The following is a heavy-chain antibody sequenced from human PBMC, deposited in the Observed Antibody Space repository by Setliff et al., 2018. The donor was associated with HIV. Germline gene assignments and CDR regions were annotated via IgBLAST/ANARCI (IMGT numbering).Heavy chain of an antibody. Sequence: SETLSLTCTVSGGSISSTSYYWGWIRQPPGKGLEWIGSIYNGGNTYFSPSLKSRVTISLDTSKNQISLKVTSVTAADTAVYYCARVIAVAGTHSVDYWGQGTLVTVSS. J-gene: IGHJ4*02. D-gene: IGHD6-19*01. V-gene: IGHV4-39*07. CDR2: IYNGGNT. CDR1: GGSISSTSYY. CDR3: ARVIAVAGTHSVDY.